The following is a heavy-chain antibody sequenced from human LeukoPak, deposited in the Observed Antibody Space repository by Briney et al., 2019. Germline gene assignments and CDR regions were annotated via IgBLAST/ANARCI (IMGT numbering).Heavy chain of an antibody. CDR1: GFTFSNYA. J-gene: IGHJ4*02. V-gene: IGHV3-30*04. Sequence: GSLRLSCATSGFTFSNYAMHWVRQAPGKGLEWVAVVSYADSVKGRFTISRDYSKNTLYLQMNSLRADDTAIYYCARDDFGGFTSSWFHWGQGTLVTVSS. CDR3: ARDDFGGFTSSWFH. D-gene: IGHD6-13*01. CDR2: VS.